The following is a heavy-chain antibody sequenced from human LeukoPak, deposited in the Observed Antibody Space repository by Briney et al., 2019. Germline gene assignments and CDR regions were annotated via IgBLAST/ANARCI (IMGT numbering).Heavy chain of an antibody. CDR3: AKSNGYGLVDI. D-gene: IGHD3-10*01. CDR2: IYYSGST. J-gene: IGHJ3*02. CDR1: GGSISSSSYY. V-gene: IGHV4-39*07. Sequence: SETLSLTCTVSGGSISSSSYYWGWIRQPPGKGLEWIGSIYYSGSTYYNPSLKITISVDTSKNQFSLKLSSVTAADTAVYYCAKSNGYGLVDIWGQGTMVTVSS.